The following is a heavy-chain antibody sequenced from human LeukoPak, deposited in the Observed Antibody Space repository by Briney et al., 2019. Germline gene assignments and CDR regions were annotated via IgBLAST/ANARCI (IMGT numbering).Heavy chain of an antibody. CDR3: AKDSRIASRPLFGY. CDR1: GFTFSSYS. CDR2: ISGSGGST. Sequence: GGSLRLPCAASGFTFSSYSMIWVRQAPGKGLEWVSDISGSGGSTYYADSVKGRFTISRDNSKNTLYLQMKGVRSQDTAVYYCAKDSRIASRPLFGYGGQGTLVTVSS. J-gene: IGHJ1*01. V-gene: IGHV3-23*01. D-gene: IGHD6-6*01.